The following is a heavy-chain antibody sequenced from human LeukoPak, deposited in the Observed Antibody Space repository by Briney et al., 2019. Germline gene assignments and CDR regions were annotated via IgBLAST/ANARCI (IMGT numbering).Heavy chain of an antibody. V-gene: IGHV3-21*01. D-gene: IGHD4-11*01. CDR1: GFTFSSYS. Sequence: GGSLRLSCAASGFTFSSYSMNWVRQAPGKGLEWVSSISSSSSYIYYADSVKGRFTISRDNAKNSLYLQMNSLRAEDTAVYYCARDSLFTVTGWNWFDPWGQGTLVTVSS. CDR3: ARDSLFTVTGWNWFDP. CDR2: ISSSSSYI. J-gene: IGHJ5*02.